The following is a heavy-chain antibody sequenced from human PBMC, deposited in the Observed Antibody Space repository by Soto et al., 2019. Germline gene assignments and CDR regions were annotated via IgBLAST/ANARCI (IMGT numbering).Heavy chain of an antibody. Sequence: SETLSLTCAVSGGSISDTNWWTWVRQTPGKGLEWIGEIYHSGSPTYSPSLRGRATISVDTSKNQFSLKLSSVTAADTAVYYCARDLNYDILTGYYAYGMDVWGQGTMVTVSS. D-gene: IGHD3-9*01. CDR3: ARDLNYDILTGYYAYGMDV. V-gene: IGHV4-4*02. CDR1: GGSISDTNW. J-gene: IGHJ6*02. CDR2: IYHSGSP.